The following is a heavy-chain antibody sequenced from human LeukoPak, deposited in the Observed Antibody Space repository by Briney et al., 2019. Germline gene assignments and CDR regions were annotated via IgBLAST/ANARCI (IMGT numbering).Heavy chain of an antibody. D-gene: IGHD3-16*02. CDR2: INHSGST. Sequence: SETLSLTCAVYGGSFSGYYWSWIRQPPGKGLEWIGEINHSGSTNYNPSLKSRVTISVDTSKNQFSLKLSSVPAADTAVYYCARGNDYVWGSYRDFDYWGQGTLVTVSS. J-gene: IGHJ4*02. CDR3: ARGNDYVWGSYRDFDY. V-gene: IGHV4-34*01. CDR1: GGSFSGYY.